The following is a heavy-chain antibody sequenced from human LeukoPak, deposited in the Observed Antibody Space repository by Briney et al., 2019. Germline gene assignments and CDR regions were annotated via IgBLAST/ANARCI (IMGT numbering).Heavy chain of an antibody. CDR2: ISAYTGNT. Sequence: RASVKVSCKASGYTFTSYGISWVRQAPGQGLEWMGWISAYTGNTNYAQKLQGRVTMTTDTSTSTAYMELRSLRAEDTAVYYCVKDQATHWGQGTLVTVSS. CDR1: GYTFTSYG. CDR3: VKDQATH. V-gene: IGHV1-18*01. J-gene: IGHJ4*02.